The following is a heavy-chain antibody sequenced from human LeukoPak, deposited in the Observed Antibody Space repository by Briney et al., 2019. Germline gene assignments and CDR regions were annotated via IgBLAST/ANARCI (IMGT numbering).Heavy chain of an antibody. D-gene: IGHD4-17*01. CDR1: GGTFSSYA. V-gene: IGHV1-69*05. J-gene: IGHJ4*02. Sequence: AASVKVSCKASGGTFSSYAISWVRQAPGQGLERMGGIIPIFGTANYAQKFQGRVTITTDESTSTAYMELSSLRSEDTAVYYCASTNYGDYEYFDYWGQGALVTVSS. CDR2: IIPIFGTA. CDR3: ASTNYGDYEYFDY.